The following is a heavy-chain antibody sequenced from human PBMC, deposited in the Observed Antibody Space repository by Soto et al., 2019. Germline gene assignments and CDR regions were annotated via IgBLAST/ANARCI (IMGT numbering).Heavy chain of an antibody. CDR3: AKDPEWELPKYYFDY. D-gene: IGHD1-26*01. J-gene: IGHJ4*02. CDR1: GLTFRNYA. CDR2: ISGSGGST. Sequence: GSLRLSCAASGLTFRNYAMSWVRQAPGKGLEWVSTISGSGGSTYYADSVKGRFTISRDNSKDTLYLQMNSLRAEDTAVYYCAKDPEWELPKYYFDYWGQGTLVTVSS. V-gene: IGHV3-23*01.